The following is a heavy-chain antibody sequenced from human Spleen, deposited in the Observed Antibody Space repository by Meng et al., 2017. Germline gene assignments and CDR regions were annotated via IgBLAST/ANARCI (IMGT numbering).Heavy chain of an antibody. CDR3: ARDRRNPNGMDV. V-gene: IGHV1-8*01. CDR1: GYTFTSYD. Sequence: ASVKVSCKASGYTFTSYDINWVRQATGQGLEWMGWMNPNSGNTGYAQKFQGRVTMTRNTSISTAYMELSRLRSDDTAVYYCARDRRNPNGMDVWGQGTTVTVSS. J-gene: IGHJ6*02. CDR2: MNPNSGNT. D-gene: IGHD1-14*01.